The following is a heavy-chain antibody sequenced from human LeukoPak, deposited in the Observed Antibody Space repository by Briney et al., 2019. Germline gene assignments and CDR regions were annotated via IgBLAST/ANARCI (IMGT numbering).Heavy chain of an antibody. D-gene: IGHD2-15*01. CDR3: ARYYCSDGSCLGTNWFDP. CDR1: GYTFTGYY. CDR2: INPNSGGT. J-gene: IGHJ5*02. Sequence: ASVKVSCKASGYTFTGYYMHWVRQAPGQGLEWMGRINPNSGGTNYAQKFQGRVTMTRDTSISTAYMELSRLRSDDTAVYYCARYYCSDGSCLGTNWFDPWGQGTLVTVSS. V-gene: IGHV1-2*06.